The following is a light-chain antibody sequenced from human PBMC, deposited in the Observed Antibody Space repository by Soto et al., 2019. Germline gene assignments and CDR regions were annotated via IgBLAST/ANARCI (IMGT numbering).Light chain of an antibody. Sequence: MTQSPATVSASVEDRVTINCRASQSISSWLAWYQQKPGKAPKLLIYDASSLESGVPSRFSGSGSGTEFTLTISSLQPDDFATYYCQQYNSYLLTFGGGT. CDR2: DAS. V-gene: IGKV1-5*01. CDR1: QSISSW. CDR3: QQYNSYLLT. J-gene: IGKJ4*01.